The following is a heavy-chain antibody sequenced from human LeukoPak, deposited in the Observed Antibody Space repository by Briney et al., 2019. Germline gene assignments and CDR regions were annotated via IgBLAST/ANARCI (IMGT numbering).Heavy chain of an antibody. CDR2: ISSSSSYI. V-gene: IGHV3-21*01. Sequence: PGGSLRLSCAASGFTFSSYSMNWLRQAPGKGLEWVSSISSSSSYIYYADSVKGRFTISRDNAKNSLYLQMNSLRAEDTAVYYCARADIVATITYYFDYWGQGTLVTVSS. D-gene: IGHD5-12*01. CDR1: GFTFSSYS. J-gene: IGHJ4*02. CDR3: ARADIVATITYYFDY.